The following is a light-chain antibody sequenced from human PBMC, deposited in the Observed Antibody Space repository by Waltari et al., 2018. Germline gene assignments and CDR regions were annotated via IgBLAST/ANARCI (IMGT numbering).Light chain of an antibody. CDR2: QDS. CDR1: KLGDKY. Sequence: ELTQPPSVSVSPGQTASITCSGDKLGDKYACWYQQKPGQSPVLVIYQDSKRPSGIPERFSGSNSGNTATLTISGTQAMDEADYYCQAWDSNTAPYVFGTGTKVTVL. J-gene: IGLJ1*01. CDR3: QAWDSNTAPYV. V-gene: IGLV3-1*01.